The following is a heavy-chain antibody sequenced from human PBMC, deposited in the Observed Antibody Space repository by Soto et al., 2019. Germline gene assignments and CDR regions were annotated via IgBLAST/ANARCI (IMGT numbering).Heavy chain of an antibody. J-gene: IGHJ4*02. CDR3: MLGSGWKDFDY. D-gene: IGHD3-22*01. CDR2: IYYTGST. CDR1: GGSITSSSYY. V-gene: IGHV4-39*01. Sequence: ETLSLTCTVSGGSITSSSYYWGWIRQPPGKGLEWIGSIYYTGSTYYNPSLKSRVTISVDTSKNQFSLKLRSVTAADTAVYYCMLGSGWKDFDYWGQGTLVTVSS.